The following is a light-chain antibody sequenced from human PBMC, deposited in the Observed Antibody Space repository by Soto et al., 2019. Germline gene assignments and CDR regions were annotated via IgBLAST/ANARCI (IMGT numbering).Light chain of an antibody. CDR1: QSVSSSY. J-gene: IGKJ1*01. CDR3: QQYGNSRGT. V-gene: IGKV3-20*01. Sequence: EIVLTQSPGTLSLSPGVRATLSCRASQSVSSSYLAWYQQKPGQAPRLLIYNASSRATGIPDRFSGSGSGTDFTLTISRLEPEDFAVYYCQQYGNSRGTFGQGTKVDIK. CDR2: NAS.